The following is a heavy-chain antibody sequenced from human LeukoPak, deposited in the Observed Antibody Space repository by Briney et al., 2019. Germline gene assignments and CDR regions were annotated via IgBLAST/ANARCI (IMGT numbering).Heavy chain of an antibody. CDR1: GGSISSYY. CDR3: ARAARISSWYPPDWYFDL. V-gene: IGHV4-59*01. CDR2: IYYSGST. J-gene: IGHJ2*01. D-gene: IGHD6-13*01. Sequence: PSETLSLTCTVSGGSISSYYWSWVRQPPGKGLEWHGYIYYSGSTNYNPSLKSRVTISLDTSKNQFSLRLSSLTAADAAVYYCARAARISSWYPPDWYFDLWGRGTLVTASS.